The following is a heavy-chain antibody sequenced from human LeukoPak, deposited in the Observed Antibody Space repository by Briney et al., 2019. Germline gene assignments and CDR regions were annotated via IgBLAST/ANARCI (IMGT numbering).Heavy chain of an antibody. J-gene: IGHJ4*02. D-gene: IGHD6-13*01. Sequence: GGSLRLSCAASGFTFSNSGMHWARQAPGKGLEWVSFILYDGSNQYYADSVKGRFTISRDNSKNTLYLQMNSLRVEDTAVYYCAKRAGNTHYAFDYWGQGTLVTVSS. CDR3: AKRAGNTHYAFDY. V-gene: IGHV3-30*18. CDR1: GFTFSNSG. CDR2: ILYDGSNQ.